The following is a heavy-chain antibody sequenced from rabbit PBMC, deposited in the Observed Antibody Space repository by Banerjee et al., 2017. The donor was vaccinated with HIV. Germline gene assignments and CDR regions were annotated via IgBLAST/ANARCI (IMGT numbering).Heavy chain of an antibody. CDR3: VRAHASSSGYYTYLYL. Sequence: QSLEESGGDLVKPGASLTLTCTASGFSFNSNYYICWVRQAPGKGLEWIGCISTGDGSTYYASWVNGRFSISRENTQNTVSLQMNSLTAADTATYFCVRAHASSSGYYTYLYLWGPGTLVTVS. CDR1: GFSFNSNYY. J-gene: IGHJ6*01. CDR2: ISTGDGST. D-gene: IGHD1-1*01. V-gene: IGHV1S40*01.